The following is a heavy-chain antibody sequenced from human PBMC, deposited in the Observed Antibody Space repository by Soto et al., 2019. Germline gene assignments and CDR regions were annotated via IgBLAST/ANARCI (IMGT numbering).Heavy chain of an antibody. CDR2: ISYSGSPT. CDR1: GFPLRGFE. Sequence: GGALRTSFATSGFPLRGFEKILGRQGPGKGLEWVAYISYSGSPTYYADSVKGRFTISRDNARDSLHLQMNSLRVEDSALYYCVRDRTVTVPTSIDYWGHGTLVTVSS. J-gene: IGHJ4*01. D-gene: IGHD4-4*01. CDR3: VRDRTVTVPTSIDY. V-gene: IGHV3-48*03.